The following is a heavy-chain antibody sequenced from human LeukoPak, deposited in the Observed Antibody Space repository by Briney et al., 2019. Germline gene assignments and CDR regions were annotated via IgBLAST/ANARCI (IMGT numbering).Heavy chain of an antibody. CDR3: AKAPMVRGETYYFDY. CDR2: ISGSGGST. CDR1: GFTFSSYA. D-gene: IGHD3-10*01. Sequence: GGSLRLSCAASGFTFSSYAMSWVRQAPGKGLEWVSAISGSGGSTYYADSVKGRFTISRDNSKNTLYLQMNRLRAEDTAVYYCAKAPMVRGETYYFDYWGQGTLVTVSS. V-gene: IGHV3-23*01. J-gene: IGHJ4*02.